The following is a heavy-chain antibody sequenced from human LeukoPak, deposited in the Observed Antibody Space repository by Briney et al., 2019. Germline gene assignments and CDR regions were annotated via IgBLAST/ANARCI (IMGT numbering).Heavy chain of an antibody. D-gene: IGHD3-22*01. V-gene: IGHV3-23*01. CDR3: ARWYYYETSGLYYGSFDN. Sequence: GGSLRLSCAASGFTFSSYGMSWVRQAPGKGLQWVSVIIGSGSSAYYADSVKGRFTISRDNSRNTLYLQMNSLRAEDTAVYYCARWYYYETSGLYYGSFDNWGQGTLVTVSS. CDR2: IIGSGSSA. J-gene: IGHJ5*02. CDR1: GFTFSSYG.